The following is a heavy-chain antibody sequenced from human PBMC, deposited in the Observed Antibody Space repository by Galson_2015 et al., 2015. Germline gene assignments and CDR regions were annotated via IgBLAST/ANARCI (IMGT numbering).Heavy chain of an antibody. Sequence: SLRLSCAASGFTFSTYGMHWVRQAPGKGLEWVAIIWFDGGNKYYADSVRGRFAISRDNSKNTLYLQMNSLRAEDTAVYYCARDDSGGSYSFDYWGQG. J-gene: IGHJ4*02. D-gene: IGHD1-26*01. CDR2: IWFDGGNK. CDR1: GFTFSTYG. V-gene: IGHV3-33*01. CDR3: ARDDSGGSYSFDY.